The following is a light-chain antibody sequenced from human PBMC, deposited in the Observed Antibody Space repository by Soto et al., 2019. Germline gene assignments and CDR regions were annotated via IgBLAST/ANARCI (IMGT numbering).Light chain of an antibody. J-gene: IGKJ1*01. Sequence: AIRMTQSPSSLSASTGDRVTITCRASQGISSYLAWYQQKPGKAPKLLIYAASTLQSGVPSRSSGSGSGTDFTLTISCLQSEVFATYYCKQYYSDPGTCGQGTKVDIK. CDR1: QGISSY. CDR3: KQYYSDPGT. CDR2: AAS. V-gene: IGKV1-8*01.